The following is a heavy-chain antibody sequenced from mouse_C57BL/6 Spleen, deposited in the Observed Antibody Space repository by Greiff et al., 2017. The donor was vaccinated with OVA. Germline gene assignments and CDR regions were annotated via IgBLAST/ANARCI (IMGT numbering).Heavy chain of an antibody. CDR3: TRGSYSNYYAMDY. CDR1: GYTFTDYE. J-gene: IGHJ4*01. CDR2: IDPETGGT. Sequence: LQESGAELVRPGASVTLSCKASGYTFTDYEMHWVKQTPVHGLEWIGAIDPETGGTAYNQKFKGKAILTADKSSSTAYMELRSLTSEDSAVYYCTRGSYSNYYAMDYWGQGTSVTVSS. V-gene: IGHV1-15*01. D-gene: IGHD2-5*01.